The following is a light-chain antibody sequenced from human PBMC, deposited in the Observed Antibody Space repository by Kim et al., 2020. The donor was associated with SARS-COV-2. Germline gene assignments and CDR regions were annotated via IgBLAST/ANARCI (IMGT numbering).Light chain of an antibody. Sequence: SPGERVTHSCRASQGVSDNLAWYQQKPGQAPRLLINGASTRATGTPARFSGSGSGTEFTLDISSLQSEDFAVDYCQQYENWPPVTFGGGTKVDIK. CDR3: QQYENWPPVT. V-gene: IGKV3-15*01. CDR1: QGVSDN. J-gene: IGKJ4*01. CDR2: GAS.